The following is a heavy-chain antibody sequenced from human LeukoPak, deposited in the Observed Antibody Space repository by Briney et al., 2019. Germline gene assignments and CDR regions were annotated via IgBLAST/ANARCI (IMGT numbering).Heavy chain of an antibody. D-gene: IGHD6-13*01. Sequence: PGXSLRLSCAASGFTFDDYGMSWVRHARGKGLEWVSGINWNGGSTVYADSVKGRFTIYRDNGKNSVYMQINSLRAEDTALYYCARLFSSWYRPGYHYYYMDVWGKGTTVTVSS. CDR2: INWNGGST. CDR3: ARLFSSWYRPGYHYYYMDV. CDR1: GFTFDDYG. J-gene: IGHJ6*03. V-gene: IGHV3-20*04.